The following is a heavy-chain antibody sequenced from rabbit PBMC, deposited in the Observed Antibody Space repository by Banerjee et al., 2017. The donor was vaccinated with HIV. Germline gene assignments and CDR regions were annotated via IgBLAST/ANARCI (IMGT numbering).Heavy chain of an antibody. CDR3: ARDDIAVVAGVCCGFFVL. Sequence: QEQLVESGGGLVQPEGSLTLTCTASGFSFSSYYYMCWVRQAPGKGLELIACIYTGSSGSTYYASWVNGRFTISRSTSLNTVDLKMTSLTAADTATYFCARDDIAVVAGVCCGFFVLWGPGTLVTVS. CDR2: IYTGSSGST. CDR1: GFSFSSYYY. V-gene: IGHV1S43*01. D-gene: IGHD4-1*01. J-gene: IGHJ4*01.